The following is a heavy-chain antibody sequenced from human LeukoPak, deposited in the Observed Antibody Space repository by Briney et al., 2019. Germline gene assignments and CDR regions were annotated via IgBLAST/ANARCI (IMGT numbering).Heavy chain of an antibody. Sequence: SVKVSCKASGYTFTSYYMHWVRQAPGQGLEWMGIINPSGGSTSYAQKFQGRVTMTRDTSTSTVYMELSSLRSEDTAVYYCARALGGYDWGPDGGAFDIWGQGTMVTVSS. CDR2: INPSGGST. J-gene: IGHJ3*02. D-gene: IGHD5-12*01. CDR3: ARALGGYDWGPDGGAFDI. CDR1: GYTFTSYY. V-gene: IGHV1-46*01.